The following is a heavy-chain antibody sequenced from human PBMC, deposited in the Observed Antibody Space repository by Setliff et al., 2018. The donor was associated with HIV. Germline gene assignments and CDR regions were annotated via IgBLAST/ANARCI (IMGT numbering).Heavy chain of an antibody. D-gene: IGHD3-3*01. J-gene: IGHJ5*02. CDR1: GYTLTELS. V-gene: IGHV1-24*01. Sequence: ASVKVSCKLSGYTLTELSRHWVRRAPGKGLEWMGGFDPEDGETIHAQKFQGRVTMTEDTSTDTAYMELSSLRSEDTAVYYCAFRSGFHVGLDAWGQGTLVTVSS. CDR2: FDPEDGET. CDR3: AFRSGFHVGLDA.